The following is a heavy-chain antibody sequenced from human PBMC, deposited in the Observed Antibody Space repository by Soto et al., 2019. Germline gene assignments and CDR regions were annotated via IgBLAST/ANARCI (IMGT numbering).Heavy chain of an antibody. J-gene: IGHJ4*02. CDR1: GFSFTNAW. V-gene: IGHV3-15*01. D-gene: IGHD6-13*01. Sequence: PGVSLRLSFEVSGFSFTNAWMSWVPQAPGRGLEWVGRIRGKSKGETAEYAAPVKGRFILSRDDSKNTLYLQMNNLKVEDTAIYYCNTDIGDSWYTPPTDYWGQGT. CDR2: IRGKSKGETA. CDR3: NTDIGDSWYTPPTDY.